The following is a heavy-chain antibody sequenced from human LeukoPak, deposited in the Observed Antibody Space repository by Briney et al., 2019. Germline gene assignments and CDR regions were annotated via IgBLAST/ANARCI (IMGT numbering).Heavy chain of an antibody. CDR3: ARDGAPVVVVAATGDWFDP. Sequence: SETLPLICTVSGGSISSSSYYWGWIRQPPGKGLEWIGSIYYSGSTYYNPSLKSRVTISVDTSKNQFSLKLSSVTAADTAVYYCARDGAPVVVVAATGDWFDPWGQGTLVTVSS. J-gene: IGHJ5*02. D-gene: IGHD2-15*01. CDR1: GGSISSSSYY. V-gene: IGHV4-39*07. CDR2: IYYSGST.